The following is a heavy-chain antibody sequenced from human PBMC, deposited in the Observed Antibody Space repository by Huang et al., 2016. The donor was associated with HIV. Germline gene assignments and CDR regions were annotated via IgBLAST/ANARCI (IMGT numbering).Heavy chain of an antibody. CDR2: ISSDGSST. Sequence: EEQLVESGGGLVQPGGSPRLSCAASEFSLSNYWMDWVRQAPGEGLVWVADISSDGSSTSYEDSGKGRFTISRDNAKNTLYLQMNSLRAEDTAVYYCARDGNWKKVELDSWGQGTLVTVSS. J-gene: IGHJ4*02. D-gene: IGHD1-20*01. CDR3: ARDGNWKKVELDS. V-gene: IGHV3-74*01. CDR1: EFSLSNYW.